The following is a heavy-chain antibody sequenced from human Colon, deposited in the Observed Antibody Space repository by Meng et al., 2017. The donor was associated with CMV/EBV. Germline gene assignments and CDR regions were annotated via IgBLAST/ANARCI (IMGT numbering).Heavy chain of an antibody. CDR1: GGSISSYY. J-gene: IGHJ5*02. CDR2: IYYSGST. Sequence: SETLSLTCTVSGGSISSYYWSWIRQPPGKGLEWIGYIYYSGSTNYNPSLKSRVTISVDTSKNQFSLKLSSVTAADTAVYYCASGYCSSPSCYTGEDWFDPWGQGTLVTVSS. V-gene: IGHV4-59*12. D-gene: IGHD2-2*02. CDR3: ASGYCSSPSCYTGEDWFDP.